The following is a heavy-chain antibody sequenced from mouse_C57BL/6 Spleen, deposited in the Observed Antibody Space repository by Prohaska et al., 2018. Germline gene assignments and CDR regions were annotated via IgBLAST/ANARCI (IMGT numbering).Heavy chain of an antibody. J-gene: IGHJ2*01. D-gene: IGHD2-5*01. CDR2: INPNNGGT. V-gene: IGHV1-22*01. Sequence: HGKSLEWIGYINPNNGGTSYNQKFKGKATLTVNKSSSTAYMELRSLTSEDSAVYYCARKTIVYFDYWGQGTTLTVSS. CDR3: ARKTIVYFDY.